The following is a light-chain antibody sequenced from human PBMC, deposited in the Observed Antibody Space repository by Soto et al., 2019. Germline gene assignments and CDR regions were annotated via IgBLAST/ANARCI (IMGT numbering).Light chain of an antibody. V-gene: IGLV3-21*02. CDR1: NIGSKN. CDR2: DDR. J-gene: IGLJ1*01. CDR3: GTWDSSLTAVYV. Sequence: SYELTQPPSVSVAPGQTARITCGGNNIGSKNVHWYQQKPGQAPVLVVYDDRARPSGIPERFSGSNSGSSATLTISRVEAGDEADYYCGTWDSSLTAVYVFGTGTKLTVL.